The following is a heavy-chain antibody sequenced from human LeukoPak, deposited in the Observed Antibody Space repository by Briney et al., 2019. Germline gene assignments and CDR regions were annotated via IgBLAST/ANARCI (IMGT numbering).Heavy chain of an antibody. CDR1: GFTSEFTFRDFE. Sequence: GGSLRLSCVVSGFTSEFTFRDFEMYWVRQAPGKGLERVSYISSSGGTKYYADSVKGRFTISRDNAKKSLFLQMNSLSAEDTAVYYCATMTVASAFDYWGQGSLVTVSS. V-gene: IGHV3-48*03. J-gene: IGHJ4*02. CDR2: ISSSGGTK. D-gene: IGHD6-19*01. CDR3: ATMTVASAFDY.